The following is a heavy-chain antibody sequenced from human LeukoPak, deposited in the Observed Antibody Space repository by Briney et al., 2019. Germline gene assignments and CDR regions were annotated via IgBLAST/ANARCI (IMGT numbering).Heavy chain of an antibody. D-gene: IGHD4-17*01. CDR2: IYHSGNT. CDR1: GASLSSGGYS. J-gene: IGHJ4*02. V-gene: IGHV4-30-2*01. CDR3: ARKKDYGDYVDY. Sequence: TLSLTCAVSGASLSSGGYSWNWIRLPPGKGLEWIANIYHSGNTYYNPSLRSRVTISVDASKNQFSLMLSSVTAADTALYYCARKKDYGDYVDYWGQGTLVTVSS.